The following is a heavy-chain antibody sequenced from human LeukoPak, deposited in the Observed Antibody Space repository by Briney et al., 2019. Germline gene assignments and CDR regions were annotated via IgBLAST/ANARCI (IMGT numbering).Heavy chain of an antibody. Sequence: PSETLSLTCAVYGGFFSGYYWSWIRQSPGEGVEWIAEIHYSGSASYNPSLKSRVTISGDPSKNQVSLRVTSVTAADTAEYYCARGILSGYYFDSWGQGSLVTVSS. CDR3: ARGILSGYYFDS. V-gene: IGHV4-34*01. J-gene: IGHJ4*02. CDR1: GGFFSGYY. CDR2: IHYSGSA. D-gene: IGHD2-15*01.